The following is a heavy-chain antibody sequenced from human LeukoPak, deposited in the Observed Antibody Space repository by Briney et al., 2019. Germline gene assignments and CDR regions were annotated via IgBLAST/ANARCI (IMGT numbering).Heavy chain of an antibody. V-gene: IGHV3-21*04. CDR3: AKDSGWIQFID. CDR2: ISTSSSYI. Sequence: GGSLRLSCAASGFTFSSYSMNWVRQAPGKGLEWVSSISTSSSYINYADSVKGRFIISRDNSKNTMYLQMNSLRSEDTGVYYCAKDSGWIQFIDWGQGTPVTVSS. CDR1: GFTFSSYS. D-gene: IGHD5-18*01. J-gene: IGHJ4*02.